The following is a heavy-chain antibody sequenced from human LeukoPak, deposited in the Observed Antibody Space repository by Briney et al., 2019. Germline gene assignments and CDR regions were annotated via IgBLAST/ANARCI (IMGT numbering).Heavy chain of an antibody. CDR3: ARGHYDYYYYGMDV. V-gene: IGHV3-53*01. D-gene: IGHD3-16*01. CDR2: IYSGGST. J-gene: IGHJ6*02. CDR1: GFTVSSNY. Sequence: PGGSLRLSCAASGFTVSSNYMSWVRQAPGKGLGLLSFIYSGGSTYYADSVKGRFTISRDNSKNTLYLQMNSLRAEDTAVYYCARGHYDYYYYGMDVWGQGTTVTVSS.